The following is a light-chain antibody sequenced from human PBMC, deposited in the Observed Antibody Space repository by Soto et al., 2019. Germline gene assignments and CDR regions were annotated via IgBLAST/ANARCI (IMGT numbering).Light chain of an antibody. Sequence: SYELTQPPSVSVSPGQTARITCSGDALSNHYASWYQQKPGHAPVLVMYKDSERPSGIPERFSGSSSGTTVTLTISGVQGEDEGDFYCQSADSSDSYPGGFGTGTKVTVL. CDR3: QSADSSDSYPGG. CDR1: ALSNHY. CDR2: KDS. J-gene: IGLJ1*01. V-gene: IGLV3-25*03.